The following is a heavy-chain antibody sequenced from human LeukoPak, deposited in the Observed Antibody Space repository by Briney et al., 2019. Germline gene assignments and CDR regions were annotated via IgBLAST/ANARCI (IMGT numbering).Heavy chain of an antibody. CDR2: IKQDGSEK. Sequence: GGSLRLSCEVSGFMSGWMGWVRQAPGKGLEWVADIKQDGSEKYYVDSVKGRFTISRDNAKNSLYLQMNSLRAEDTAVYYCARDNGGRFGYFDLWGRGTLVAVSS. J-gene: IGHJ2*01. D-gene: IGHD2-8*01. CDR1: GFMSGW. V-gene: IGHV3-7*04. CDR3: ARDNGGRFGYFDL.